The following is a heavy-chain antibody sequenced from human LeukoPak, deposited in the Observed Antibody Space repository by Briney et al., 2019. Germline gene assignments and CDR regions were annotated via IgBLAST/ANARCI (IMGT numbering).Heavy chain of an antibody. CDR3: AKFLPLGTKPGIAAAGTVYYFDY. CDR1: GFTFSSYG. J-gene: IGHJ4*02. V-gene: IGHV3-30*02. D-gene: IGHD6-13*01. CDR2: TRYEGTNT. Sequence: PGGSLRLSCAASGFTFSSYGMHCVRQAPGKGLEWVAFTRYEGTNTIYADSVKGRFTISRDNSKNTLYLQMNSLRAEDTAVYYCAKFLPLGTKPGIAAAGTVYYFDYWGQGTLSPSPQ.